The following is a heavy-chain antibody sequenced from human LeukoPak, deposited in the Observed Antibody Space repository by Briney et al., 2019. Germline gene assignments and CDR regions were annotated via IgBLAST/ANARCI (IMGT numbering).Heavy chain of an antibody. CDR1: GGSISSYY. V-gene: IGHV4-59*01. CDR3: ASFTAMANDAFYI. J-gene: IGHJ3*02. Sequence: SETLSLTCTVSGGSISSYYWSWIRQPPGKGLEWVGYIYYSGSTNYNPSLKSRVTISVDTSKNQFSLKLSSVTAADTAVYYCASFTAMANDAFYIWGQGTMVTVSS. CDR2: IYYSGST. D-gene: IGHD5-18*01.